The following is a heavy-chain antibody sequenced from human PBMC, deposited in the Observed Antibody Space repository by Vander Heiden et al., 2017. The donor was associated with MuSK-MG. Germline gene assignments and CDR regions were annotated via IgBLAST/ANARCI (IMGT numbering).Heavy chain of an antibody. J-gene: IGHJ4*02. D-gene: IGHD6-6*01. CDR1: GGSISSSSYY. CDR3: ARVSRAAGGYFDY. CDR2: IYYSGST. Sequence: QLQLQESGPGLVKPSETLSLTCTVSGGSISSSSYYWGWIRQPPGKGLEWIGSIYYSGSTYYNPALKSRVTISVDTSKNQFSLKMSSVTAADTAVYYFARVSRAAGGYFDYWGQGTLVTVYS. V-gene: IGHV4-39*01.